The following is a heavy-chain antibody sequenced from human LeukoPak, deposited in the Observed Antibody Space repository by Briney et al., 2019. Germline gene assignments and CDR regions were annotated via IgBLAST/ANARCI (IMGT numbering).Heavy chain of an antibody. V-gene: IGHV3-23*01. CDR3: AKDRIGAEKDYARPFDY. D-gene: IGHD4-17*01. CDR2: ISGSGGST. Sequence: GGSLRLACAASGFTFSSYSMNWVRQAPGKGLEWVSAISGSGGSTYYADSVKGRFTISRDNSKNTLYLQMNSLRAEDTAVYYCAKDRIGAEKDYARPFDYWGQGTLVTVSS. J-gene: IGHJ4*02. CDR1: GFTFSSYS.